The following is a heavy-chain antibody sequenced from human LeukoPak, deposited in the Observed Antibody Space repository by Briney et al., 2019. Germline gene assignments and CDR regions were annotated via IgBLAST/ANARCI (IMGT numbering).Heavy chain of an antibody. CDR3: AKEKGYSYGYWYFDY. CDR1: GSTFSSYG. D-gene: IGHD5-18*01. V-gene: IGHV3-30*18. Sequence: GRSLRLSCAASGSTFSSYGMHWVRQAPGKGLEWVAVISYDGSNKYYADSVKGRFTISRDNSKNTLYLQMNSLRAEDTAVYYCAKEKGYSYGYWYFDYWGQGTLVTVSS. J-gene: IGHJ4*02. CDR2: ISYDGSNK.